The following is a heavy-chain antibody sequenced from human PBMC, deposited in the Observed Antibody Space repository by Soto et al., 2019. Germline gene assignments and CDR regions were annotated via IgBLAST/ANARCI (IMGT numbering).Heavy chain of an antibody. D-gene: IGHD4-17*01. CDR2: ISSSSSTI. CDR1: GFTFSSYS. J-gene: IGHJ6*03. CDR3: ARDRDYPYYYYMDV. V-gene: IGHV3-48*01. Sequence: EVQLVESGGGLVQPGGSLRLSCAASGFTFSSYSMNWVRQAPGKGLEWVSYISSSSSTIYYADSVKGRFTISRDNAKNSLYLQMNSLRAEDTAVYYCARDRDYPYYYYMDVWGKGTTVTVSS.